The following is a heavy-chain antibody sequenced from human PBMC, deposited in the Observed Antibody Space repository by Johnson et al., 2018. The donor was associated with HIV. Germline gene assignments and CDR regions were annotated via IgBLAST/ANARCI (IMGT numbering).Heavy chain of an antibody. Sequence: VQLVESGGGLVQPGGYLRLSCAASGFTFTTSAMSWVRQAPGKGLEWVSGISWNSGSIGYADSVKGRFTISRDNAKNSLYLQMNSLRAEDTALYYCAKARGYSSSWYLGYDAFDIWGQGTMVTVSS. CDR1: GFTFTTSA. D-gene: IGHD6-13*01. J-gene: IGHJ3*02. CDR3: AKARGYSSSWYLGYDAFDI. CDR2: ISWNSGSI. V-gene: IGHV3-9*01.